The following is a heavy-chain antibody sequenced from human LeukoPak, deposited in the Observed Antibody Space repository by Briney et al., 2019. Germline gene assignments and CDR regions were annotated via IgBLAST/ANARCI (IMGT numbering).Heavy chain of an antibody. D-gene: IGHD2-2*01. J-gene: IGHJ5*02. CDR1: GFTFSSYW. Sequence: PGGSLRLSCAASGFTFSSYWMSWVRQAPGKVLEWVANIKQDGSEKYYVDSVKGRFTISRDNAKNSLYLQMNSLRAEDTAVYYCARVFEYCSSTSCQNWFDPWGQGTLVTVSS. CDR3: ARVFEYCSSTSCQNWFDP. V-gene: IGHV3-7*03. CDR2: IKQDGSEK.